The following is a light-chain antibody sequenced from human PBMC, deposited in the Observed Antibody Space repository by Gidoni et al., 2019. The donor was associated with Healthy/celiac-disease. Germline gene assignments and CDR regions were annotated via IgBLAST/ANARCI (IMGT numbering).Light chain of an antibody. CDR2: DAS. Sequence: VTLSCRASQSVSSYLAWYQQKPGQAPRRLIYDASNRATGIPARFSGSGSGTDFTLTISSLEPEDCAVYYCQLSWTFXQXTKVEIK. V-gene: IGKV3-11*01. CDR1: QSVSSY. CDR3: QLSWT. J-gene: IGKJ1*01.